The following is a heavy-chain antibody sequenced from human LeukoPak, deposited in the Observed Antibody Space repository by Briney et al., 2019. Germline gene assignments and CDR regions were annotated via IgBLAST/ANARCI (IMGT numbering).Heavy chain of an antibody. D-gene: IGHD6-6*01. CDR1: GYSISSDYY. CDR2: IYHSGTT. Sequence: SETLSLTCAVSGYSISSDYYWGWIRQPPGKGVEWIVSIYHSGTTYYNPSLKSRVTISIDTSKNQFSLKSNCVTAADTAVYYCAKPHISSSQFYESWGQGALVTVSS. J-gene: IGHJ5*02. V-gene: IGHV4-38-2*01. CDR3: AKPHISSSQFYES.